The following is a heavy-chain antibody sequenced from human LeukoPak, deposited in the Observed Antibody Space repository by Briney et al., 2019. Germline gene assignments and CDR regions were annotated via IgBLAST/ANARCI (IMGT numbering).Heavy chain of an antibody. D-gene: IGHD2-2*01. V-gene: IGHV4-4*09. CDR2: IYTSGST. CDR3: ARRTRLGRYFDY. J-gene: IGHJ4*02. CDR1: SGSISSYY. Sequence: SETLSLTCTVSSGSISSYYWSWIRQPPGKGLEWIGYIYTSGSTNYNPSLKSRVTISVDTSKNQFSLKLSSVTAADTAVYYCARRTRLGRYFDYWGQGTLVTVSS.